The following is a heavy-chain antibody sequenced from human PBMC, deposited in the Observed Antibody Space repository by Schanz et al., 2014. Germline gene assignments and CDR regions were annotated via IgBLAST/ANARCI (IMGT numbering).Heavy chain of an antibody. V-gene: IGHV3-48*01. CDR2: ISPNGVTI. CDR1: GFTFSSYN. J-gene: IGHJ4*02. D-gene: IGHD6-19*01. CDR3: ARDPNTSAWLPYFDT. Sequence: EVQLVESGGGLIQPGGSLRLSCAASGFTFSSYNMNWVRQAPGKGLEWVAHISPNGVTIYYADSVKGRFTISRDNSKNTVYLQMNSLRTDDTAMYYCARDPNTSAWLPYFDTWGQGTLVTVSS.